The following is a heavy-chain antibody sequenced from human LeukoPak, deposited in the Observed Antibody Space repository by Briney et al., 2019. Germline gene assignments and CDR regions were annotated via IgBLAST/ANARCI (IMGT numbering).Heavy chain of an antibody. Sequence: PGGSLRLSCAASGFTFRSYAMHWVRQAPGKGLEWVSGISWNSGSIGYADSVKGRFTISRDNAKNSLYLQMNSLRAEDTALYYCAKDIGYSSSWFAYYFDYWGQGTLVTVSS. D-gene: IGHD6-13*01. CDR1: GFTFRSYA. V-gene: IGHV3-9*01. CDR2: ISWNSGSI. CDR3: AKDIGYSSSWFAYYFDY. J-gene: IGHJ4*02.